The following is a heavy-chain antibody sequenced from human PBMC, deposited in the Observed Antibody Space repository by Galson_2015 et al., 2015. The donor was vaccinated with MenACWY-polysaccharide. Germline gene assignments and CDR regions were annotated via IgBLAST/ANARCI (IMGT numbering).Heavy chain of an antibody. CDR2: IWSDGSYK. CDR3: ARGISSTDLGVRLSSGGMDV. J-gene: IGHJ6*02. Sequence: SLRLSCAVSGFTFSNFGMHWVRQAPGKGLEWVAVIWSDGSYKHYADSVKGRITISRDNSNNTLYLQMNSLTAEDTAVYFCARGISSTDLGVRLSSGGMDVWGQGTPVTVSS. CDR1: GFTFSNFG. D-gene: IGHD3-16*02. V-gene: IGHV3-33*01.